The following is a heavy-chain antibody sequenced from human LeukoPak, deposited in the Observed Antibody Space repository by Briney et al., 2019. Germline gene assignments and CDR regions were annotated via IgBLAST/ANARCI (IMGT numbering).Heavy chain of an antibody. CDR2: IYYSGST. J-gene: IGHJ5*02. V-gene: IGHV4-39*01. CDR1: GGSISSNNYY. D-gene: IGHD2-2*03. CDR3: ARRGYCGSTSCYPFDP. Sequence: PSETLSLTRTVSGGSISSNNYYWGWIRQPPGKGLEWIGSIYYSGSTYYNPSLKSRVTISVDTSKNQFSLKLSSVTAADTAVYYCARRGYCGSTSCYPFDPWGQGTLVTVSS.